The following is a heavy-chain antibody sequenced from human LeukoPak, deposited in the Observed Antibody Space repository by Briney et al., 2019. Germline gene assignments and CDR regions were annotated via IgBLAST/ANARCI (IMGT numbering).Heavy chain of an antibody. CDR2: TNPSGGST. CDR3: ARDKSPRELRGWGYFDY. J-gene: IGHJ4*02. Sequence: GASVKVSCKASGYTFTSCYMHWVRQAPGQGLEWMGITNPSGGSTSYAQKFQGRVTMTRDTSTSTVYMELSSLRSEDTAVYYCARDKSPRELRGWGYFDYWGQGTLVTVSS. CDR1: GYTFTSCY. D-gene: IGHD1-26*01. V-gene: IGHV1-46*01.